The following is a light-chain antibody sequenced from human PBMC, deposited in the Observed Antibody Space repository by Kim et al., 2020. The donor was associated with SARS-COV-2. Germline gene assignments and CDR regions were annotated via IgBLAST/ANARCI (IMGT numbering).Light chain of an antibody. CDR1: SGHTTYN. Sequence: QLVLTQSPSASASLGASVRLTCTLTSGHTTYNIAWHQHQPGKGPRFLMKVNSDDSFIKADGLPDRFSGSSSGAERYLTISSLQSEDEADYYCQTWVTGFRLFGGGTKLTVL. CDR2: VNSDDSF. CDR3: QTWVTGFRL. V-gene: IGLV4-69*01. J-gene: IGLJ3*02.